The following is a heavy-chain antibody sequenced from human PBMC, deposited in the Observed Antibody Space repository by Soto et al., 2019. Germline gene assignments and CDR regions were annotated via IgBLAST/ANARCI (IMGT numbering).Heavy chain of an antibody. Sequence: QVQLQESGPGLVKPSGTLSLTCTVSGGSMTSSNWWNWVRQSPGKGLEWIGEAHHSGRTNYNPSLKSRVTISVDKSKNHFSLKLGAVTAADTAVYYCARSEATGLDHWGQGTLVTVSS. D-gene: IGHD1-26*01. CDR2: AHHSGRT. CDR3: ARSEATGLDH. J-gene: IGHJ4*02. CDR1: GGSMTSSNW. V-gene: IGHV4-4*02.